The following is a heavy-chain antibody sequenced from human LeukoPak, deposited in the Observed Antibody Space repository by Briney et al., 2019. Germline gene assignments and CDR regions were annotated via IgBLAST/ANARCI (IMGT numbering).Heavy chain of an antibody. V-gene: IGHV3-48*01. J-gene: IGHJ4*02. Sequence: GGSLRLSCAASGFAFSSYSMSWVRQAPGKGLEWVSYINGGGSPIYYADSVRGRFTISRDNAKNSLYLQMNSLRAEDTAVYYCVRDNPRCCGVIPANIDDYWGQGTLVTVSS. D-gene: IGHD2-21*01. CDR2: INGGGSPI. CDR1: GFAFSSYS. CDR3: VRDNPRCCGVIPANIDDY.